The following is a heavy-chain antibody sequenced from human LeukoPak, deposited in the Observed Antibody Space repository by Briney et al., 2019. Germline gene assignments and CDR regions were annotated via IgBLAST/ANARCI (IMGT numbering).Heavy chain of an antibody. Sequence: GGSLRLSCAASGFTFSSYGMNWVRQAPGKGLEWVSSISSSSSYIYYADSVKGRFTISRDNAKNSLYLQMNSLRAEDTAVYYCARVIWDELDYWGQGTLVTVSS. V-gene: IGHV3-21*01. CDR3: ARVIWDELDY. J-gene: IGHJ4*02. D-gene: IGHD3-16*01. CDR2: ISSSSSYI. CDR1: GFTFSSYG.